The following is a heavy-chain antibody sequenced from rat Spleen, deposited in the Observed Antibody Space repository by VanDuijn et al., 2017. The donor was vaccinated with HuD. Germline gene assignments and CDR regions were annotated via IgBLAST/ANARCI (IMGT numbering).Heavy chain of an antibody. D-gene: IGHD5-1*01. V-gene: IGHV2-72*01. Sequence: QVQLKESGPGLVQPSQTLSLTCTVSGFSLTSNGVSWVRQPLGRGLMWMGTIWPSGSTNYNLAVQSRLSISRDTSKSQVFLKMDSLQPEATGTYYCARHPWGGAPYYWGQGVMVTVSS. J-gene: IGHJ2*01. CDR3: ARHPWGGAPYY. CDR2: IWPSGST. CDR1: GFSLTSNG.